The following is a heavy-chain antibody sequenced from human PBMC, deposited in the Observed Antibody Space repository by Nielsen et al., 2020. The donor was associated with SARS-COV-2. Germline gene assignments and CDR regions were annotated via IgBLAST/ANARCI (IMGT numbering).Heavy chain of an antibody. CDR2: IDPTDSFT. V-gene: IGHV5-10-1*01. D-gene: IGHD6-13*01. CDR3: SRMSSSWHFYGMDV. Sequence: GESLKISCEASGYTFSTYWISWVRQMPGKGLEWMGRIDPTDSFTQYSPSFKGHVTISADKTRSIAYLQWSSLEVSDSAIYYCSRMSSSWHFYGMDVWGQGTTVSV. CDR1: GYTFSTYW. J-gene: IGHJ6*02.